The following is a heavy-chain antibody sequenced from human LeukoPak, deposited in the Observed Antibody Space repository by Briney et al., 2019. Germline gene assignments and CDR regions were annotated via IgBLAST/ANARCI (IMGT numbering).Heavy chain of an antibody. Sequence: ASVKVSCKPSGYTFTGYYLHLVRQAPGHPLEWIGWIYLITGATAYAQKFQGRVTVSRDTSISTAYMDLSSLTSDDTAIYYCARDRVGSGWPRPWYFEFWGQGTLVTVSS. J-gene: IGHJ4*02. D-gene: IGHD5-12*01. CDR3: ARDRVGSGWPRPWYFEF. V-gene: IGHV1-2*02. CDR1: GYTFTGYY. CDR2: IYLITGAT.